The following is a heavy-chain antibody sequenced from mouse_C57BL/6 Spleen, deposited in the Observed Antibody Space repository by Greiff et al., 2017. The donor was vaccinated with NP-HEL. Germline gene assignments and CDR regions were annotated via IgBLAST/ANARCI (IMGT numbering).Heavy chain of an antibody. CDR2: INPNNGCT. CDR3: ARRYYGSREYFDV. J-gene: IGHJ1*03. V-gene: IGHV1-22*01. CDR1: GYTFTDFN. Sequence: VQLKQSGPELVKPGASVKMSRKASGYTFTDFNMHWVKQSHGKSLEWIGYINPNNGCTSYNQKFKGKGTFTENKSSSTAYLELLSLTSADSAVYYCARRYYGSREYFDVWGTGTTVTVSS. D-gene: IGHD1-1*01.